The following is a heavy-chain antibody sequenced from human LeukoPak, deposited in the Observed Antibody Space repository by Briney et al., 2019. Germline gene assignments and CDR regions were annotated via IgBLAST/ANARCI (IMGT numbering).Heavy chain of an antibody. CDR1: GGTFSSYA. CDR2: IIPIFGTA. Sequence: SVKVSCKASGGTFSSYAISWVRQAPGQGLEWMGGIIPIFGTANYAQKFQGRVTITADESTSTAYMELSSLRSEDTAVYFCASAPRYSSSWPNNWFDPWGQGTLVTVSS. V-gene: IGHV1-69*13. CDR3: ASAPRYSSSWPNNWFDP. D-gene: IGHD6-13*01. J-gene: IGHJ5*02.